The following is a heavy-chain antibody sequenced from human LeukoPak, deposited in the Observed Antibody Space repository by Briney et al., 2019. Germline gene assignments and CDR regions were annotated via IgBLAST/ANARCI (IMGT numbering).Heavy chain of an antibody. Sequence: ASVKVSCKASGYTFISYDITWVRQAPGQGLEWMGWISRNNVNTNYAQKLQGRVTLTTDTSTTTAYMELRSLRSDDTAVYYCVRGGSSSGYDYWGQGTLVTVSS. D-gene: IGHD3-22*01. J-gene: IGHJ4*02. CDR2: ISRNNVNT. V-gene: IGHV1-18*01. CDR3: VRGGSSSGYDY. CDR1: GYTFISYD.